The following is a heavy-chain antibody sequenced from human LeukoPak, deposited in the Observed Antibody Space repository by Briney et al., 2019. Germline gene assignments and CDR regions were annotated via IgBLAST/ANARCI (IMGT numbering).Heavy chain of an antibody. CDR1: GGSISSYY. CDR3: ASLYDQGAFDI. V-gene: IGHV4-59*08. CDR2: IYYSGST. D-gene: IGHD2/OR15-2a*01. Sequence: SETLSLTCTVSGGSISSYYWSWIRQPPGKGLEWIGYIYYSGSTNYNPSLKSRVTISVDTSKNRFSLKLSSVTAADTAVYYCASLYDQGAFDIWGQGTMVTVSS. J-gene: IGHJ3*02.